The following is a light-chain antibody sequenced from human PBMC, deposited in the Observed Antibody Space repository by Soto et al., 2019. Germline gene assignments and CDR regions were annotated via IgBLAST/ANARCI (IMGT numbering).Light chain of an antibody. V-gene: IGKV1-39*01. CDR3: NQSYSTPRT. CDR1: QSISSY. Sequence: DIQMTQSPSSLSASVGDRVTITCRASQSISSYLNWYQQKPGKAPKLLIYAASSLQSGVPSRFSGSGSGTDFTLTISRLQPEDFATYYCNQSYSTPRTFVQGTKLEIK. J-gene: IGKJ2*02. CDR2: AAS.